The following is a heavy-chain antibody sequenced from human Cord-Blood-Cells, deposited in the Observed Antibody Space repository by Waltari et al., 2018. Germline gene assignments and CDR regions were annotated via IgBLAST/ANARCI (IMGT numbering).Heavy chain of an antibody. Sequence: QLQLQESGPGLVKPSETLSLTCTVSGGSISSSSYYWGWIRQPPGKGLEWIGSIYYSGTTSYNPSLKSRVTISVDTSKNQFSLRLSSVTAADTAVYYCARHDYDFWSGYYPHYYYYGMDVWGQGTTVTVSS. CDR1: GGSISSSSYY. V-gene: IGHV4-39*01. CDR2: IYYSGTT. CDR3: ARHDYDFWSGYYPHYYYYGMDV. D-gene: IGHD3-3*01. J-gene: IGHJ6*02.